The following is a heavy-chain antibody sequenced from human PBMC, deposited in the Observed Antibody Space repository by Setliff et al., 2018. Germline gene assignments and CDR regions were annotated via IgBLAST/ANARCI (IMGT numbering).Heavy chain of an antibody. D-gene: IGHD4-17*01. Sequence: SETLSLTCAVSGGSISSSNWWSWIRQPPGKRLEWIGYIYYSGSTNYNPSLKSRVTISVDTSKNQFSLKLSSVTAADTAVYYCARQVYGIFDYWGQGTLVTVSS. CDR3: ARQVYGIFDY. CDR2: IYYSGST. V-gene: IGHV4-61*01. CDR1: GGSISSSNW. J-gene: IGHJ4*02.